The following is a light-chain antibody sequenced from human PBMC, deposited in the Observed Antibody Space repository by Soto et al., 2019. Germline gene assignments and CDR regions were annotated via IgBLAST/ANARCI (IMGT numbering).Light chain of an antibody. CDR1: QSVSTS. CDR2: DAS. J-gene: IGKJ2*01. Sequence: EIVLTQSPATLSLSPGERATLSCRASQSVSTSLAWYQQKPGQAPRLLIYDASKRATGISARFSGSGSGTDFTLTISSLEPEDFAVYYCQQYGSSPPLYTFGQGTKLEIK. V-gene: IGKV3-11*01. CDR3: QQYGSSPPLYT.